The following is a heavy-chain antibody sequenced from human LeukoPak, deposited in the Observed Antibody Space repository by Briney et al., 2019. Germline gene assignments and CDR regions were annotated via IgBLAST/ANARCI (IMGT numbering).Heavy chain of an antibody. D-gene: IGHD3-10*01. J-gene: IGHJ4*02. Sequence: GGSLRLSCAASGFTFSSYAMSWVRQAPGKGLEWVSVISGSGGSTSYADSVKGRFTISRDNSKNTLYLQMNSLRAEDTAVYYCAKDKVGGLWFGEFSPFDYWGQGTLVTVSS. CDR1: GFTFSSYA. CDR3: AKDKVGGLWFGEFSPFDY. V-gene: IGHV3-23*01. CDR2: ISGSGGST.